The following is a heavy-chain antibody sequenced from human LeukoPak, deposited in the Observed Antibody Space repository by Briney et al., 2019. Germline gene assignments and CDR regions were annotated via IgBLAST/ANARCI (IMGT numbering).Heavy chain of an antibody. Sequence: ASVNVSCKASGYTFTSYGISWVPQAPGQGLEWMGWISAYNGNTNYAQKLQGRVTMTTDTSTSTAYMELRSLRSDDTAVYYCARDAPRSTGRYYYYGMDVWGQGTTVTVSS. CDR3: ARDAPRSTGRYYYYGMDV. V-gene: IGHV1-18*01. CDR2: ISAYNGNT. CDR1: GYTFTSYG. J-gene: IGHJ6*02. D-gene: IGHD3-10*01.